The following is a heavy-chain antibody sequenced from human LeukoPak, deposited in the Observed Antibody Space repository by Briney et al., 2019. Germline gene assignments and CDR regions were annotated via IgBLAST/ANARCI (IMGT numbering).Heavy chain of an antibody. J-gene: IGHJ3*02. CDR3: ARGGSYSTNAFDI. D-gene: IGHD1-26*01. CDR1: GFTFSSYW. CDR2: IYGGGRTT. Sequence: GGSLRLSCAASGFTFSSYWMHWVRQAPGKGLVWVSHIYGGGRTTNYADAVKGRVTISRDNAKNTLYLQMNSLRAEDTAVYYCARGGSYSTNAFDIWGQGTMVTVSS. V-gene: IGHV3-74*01.